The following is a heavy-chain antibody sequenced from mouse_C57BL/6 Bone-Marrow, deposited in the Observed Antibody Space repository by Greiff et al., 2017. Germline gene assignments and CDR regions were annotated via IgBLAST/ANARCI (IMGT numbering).Heavy chain of an antibody. J-gene: IGHJ2*01. V-gene: IGHV1-64*01. CDR2: IHPNSGST. Sequence: QVQLQQPGAELVKPGASVKLSCKASGYTFTSYWMHWVKQRPGQGLEWIGMIHPNSGSTNYNEKFKSKATLTVDKSSSTAYMQLSSLTSEDSAVYCCARWEPGGYFDYWGQGTTLTVSS. CDR1: GYTFTSYW. CDR3: ARWEPGGYFDY. D-gene: IGHD4-1*01.